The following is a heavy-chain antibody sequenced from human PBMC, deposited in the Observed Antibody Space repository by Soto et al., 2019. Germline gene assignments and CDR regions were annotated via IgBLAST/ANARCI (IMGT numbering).Heavy chain of an antibody. V-gene: IGHV1-18*01. CDR1: GYTITSYV. Sequence: GASVKICCKACGYTITSYVIGWVRQAPGQGLEWMGWISAYNGNTNYAQKLQGRVTMTTDTSTSTAYMELRSLRSDDTAVYYCARDGICSGGSCYFDYWGQGTLVTVSS. J-gene: IGHJ4*02. CDR3: ARDGICSGGSCYFDY. D-gene: IGHD2-15*01. CDR2: ISAYNGNT.